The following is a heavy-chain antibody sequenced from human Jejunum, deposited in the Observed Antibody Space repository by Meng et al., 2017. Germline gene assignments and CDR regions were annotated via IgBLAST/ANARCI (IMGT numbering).Heavy chain of an antibody. Sequence: SPKISRVVSGFTFSDHYMDWVRQAPGQGLEWVGRIRNKANSYTTEHAASVNGRFTVSRDDSKNSLYLQMNSLKTEDTAVYYCARGNFYYDSGGYPINDYWGQGTLVTVSS. V-gene: IGHV3-72*01. J-gene: IGHJ4*02. D-gene: IGHD3-22*01. CDR1: GFTFSDHY. CDR3: ARGNFYYDSGGYPINDY. CDR2: IRNKANSYTT.